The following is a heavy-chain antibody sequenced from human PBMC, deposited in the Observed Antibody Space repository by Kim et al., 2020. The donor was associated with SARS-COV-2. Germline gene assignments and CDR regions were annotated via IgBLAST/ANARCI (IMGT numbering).Heavy chain of an antibody. Sequence: KGRFTISKDNSKNTLYLQMSSRRAEDTAVYYCATHLRNYYGSGSYSYFDYWGQGTLVTVSS. J-gene: IGHJ4*02. D-gene: IGHD3-10*01. CDR3: ATHLRNYYGSGSYSYFDY. V-gene: IGHV3-23*01.